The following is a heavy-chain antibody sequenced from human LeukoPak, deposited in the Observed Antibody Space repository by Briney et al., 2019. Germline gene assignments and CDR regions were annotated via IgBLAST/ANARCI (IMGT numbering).Heavy chain of an antibody. CDR1: GYTFTGYY. D-gene: IGHD4-23*01. Sequence: ASVKVSCKASGYTFTGYYMHWVRQAPGQGLEWMGWINPNSGGTNYAQKFQGRVTMTRHTSISTAYMELSRLRSDDTAVYYCARFSRVSTVVTSFVYWGQGTLVTVSS. CDR3: ARFSRVSTVVTSFVY. CDR2: INPNSGGT. J-gene: IGHJ4*02. V-gene: IGHV1-2*02.